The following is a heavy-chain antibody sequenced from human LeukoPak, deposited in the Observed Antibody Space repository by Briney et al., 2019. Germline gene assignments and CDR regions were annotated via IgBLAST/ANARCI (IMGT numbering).Heavy chain of an antibody. Sequence: ASVKVSCEASGYTFTSYGISWVRQAPGQGLEWMGWISAYNGNTNYAQKLQGRVTMTTDTSTSTAYMELRSLRSDDTAVYYCASSGYFDWLLSLDYWGQGTLVTVSS. J-gene: IGHJ4*02. CDR3: ASSGYFDWLLSLDY. D-gene: IGHD3-9*01. V-gene: IGHV1-18*04. CDR2: ISAYNGNT. CDR1: GYTFTSYG.